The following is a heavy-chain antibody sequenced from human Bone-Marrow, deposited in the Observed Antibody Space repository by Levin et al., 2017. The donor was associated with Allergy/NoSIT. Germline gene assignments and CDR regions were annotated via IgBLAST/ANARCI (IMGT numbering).Heavy chain of an antibody. CDR1: GGSMNDYY. CDR2: IYHSGNT. V-gene: IGHV4-59*01. CDR3: ARDVGIATGDFDY. J-gene: IGHJ4*02. Sequence: SETLSLTCSVSGGSMNDYYWSWIRQPPGKGLEWIGYIYHSGNTNYNPSLKSRVTISADKSKNQFSLKVTSVTAADTAVYYCARDVGIATGDFDYWGQGTLVSVSS. D-gene: IGHD6-13*01.